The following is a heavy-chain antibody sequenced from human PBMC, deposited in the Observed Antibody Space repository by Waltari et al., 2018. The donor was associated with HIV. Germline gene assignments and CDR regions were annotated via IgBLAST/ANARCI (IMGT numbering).Heavy chain of an antibody. CDR3: ARGRQLYFGDTHWFDP. CDR1: GGSINSSSYY. Sequence: QLQLQESGPGLVKPSETLSLTCSVYGGSINSSSYYWGWIRQPPGKGLEWIGSIYYSGRTHHNPSLKSRVIILVETSKNQFSLKLSSVTAADTAIYYCARGRQLYFGDTHWFDPWGQGTLVTVSS. J-gene: IGHJ5*02. CDR2: IYYSGRT. V-gene: IGHV4-39*07. D-gene: IGHD3-10*01.